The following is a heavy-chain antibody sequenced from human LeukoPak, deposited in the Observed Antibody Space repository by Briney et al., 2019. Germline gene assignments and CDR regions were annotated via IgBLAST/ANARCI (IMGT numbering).Heavy chain of an antibody. CDR2: IYYSVST. CDR3: ARLQGGDYVLDY. J-gene: IGHJ4*02. Sequence: SETLSLTCTVSGGSISSYYWSWIRQPPGQGLEWIGYIYYSVSTNYNPSLKSRVTISVDTSKNQFSLKLSSVTAADTAVYYCARLQGGDYVLDYWGQGTLVTVSS. CDR1: GGSISSYY. V-gene: IGHV4-59*08. D-gene: IGHD4-17*01.